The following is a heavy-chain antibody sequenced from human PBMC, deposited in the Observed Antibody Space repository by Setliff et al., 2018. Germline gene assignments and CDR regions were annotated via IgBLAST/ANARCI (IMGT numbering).Heavy chain of an antibody. Sequence: GGSLRLSCEAYGFTFDDFGMSWVRQAPGKGLEWVSGTNWNGGSSVYYARSVRGRFTVSRDNSNSTVSLQMNSLRTEDTAFYFCARATASLPTTASDYWGQGTLVTVSS. CDR3: ARATASLPTTASDY. V-gene: IGHV3-20*04. CDR1: GFTFDDFG. D-gene: IGHD2-21*02. CDR2: TNWNGGSSV. J-gene: IGHJ4*02.